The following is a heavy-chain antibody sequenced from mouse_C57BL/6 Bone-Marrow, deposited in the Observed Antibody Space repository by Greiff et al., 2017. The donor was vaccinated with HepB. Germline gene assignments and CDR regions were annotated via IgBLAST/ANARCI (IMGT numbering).Heavy chain of an antibody. CDR2: IHPNSGST. D-gene: IGHD2-3*01. V-gene: IGHV1-64*01. Sequence: QVQLQQPGAELVKPGASVKLSCKASGYTFTSYWMHWVKQRPGQGLEWIGMIHPNSGSTNYNEKFKSNATLTVDKSSSTAYMQLSSLTSEYSAVYYCARWLVPFAYWGQGTLVTVSA. J-gene: IGHJ3*01. CDR1: GYTFTSYW. CDR3: ARWLVPFAY.